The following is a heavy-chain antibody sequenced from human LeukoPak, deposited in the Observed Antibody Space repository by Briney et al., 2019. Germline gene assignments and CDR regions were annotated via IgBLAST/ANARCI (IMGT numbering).Heavy chain of an antibody. CDR2: MNPNSGNT. J-gene: IGHJ4*02. CDR3: ARGGGIVGATKADY. Sequence: GASVKVSCKASGYTFTSYDINWVRQATGQGLEWMGWMNPNSGNTGYAQKFQGRVTMTRNTSMSTAYMELSSLRSEDTAVYYCARGGGIVGATKADYWGQGTLVTVSS. CDR1: GYTFTSYD. D-gene: IGHD1-26*01. V-gene: IGHV1-8*01.